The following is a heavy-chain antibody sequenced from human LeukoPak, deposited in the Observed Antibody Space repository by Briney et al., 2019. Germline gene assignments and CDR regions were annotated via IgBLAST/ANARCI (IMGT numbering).Heavy chain of an antibody. CDR3: ARVRVYSSGWNFDY. V-gene: IGHV1-2*02. J-gene: IGHJ4*02. CDR2: INSNSGST. D-gene: IGHD6-19*01. CDR1: GYTFTDYY. Sequence: GASVKVSCKASGYTFTDYYVHWVRQAPGQGLEWMGWINSNSGSTSYAQKFQGRVTMTRDTSISTLYVELSSLRSDDTALYYCARVRVYSSGWNFDYWGQGTLVTVSS.